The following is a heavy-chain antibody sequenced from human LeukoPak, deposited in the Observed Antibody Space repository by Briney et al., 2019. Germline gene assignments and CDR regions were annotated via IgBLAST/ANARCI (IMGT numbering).Heavy chain of an antibody. CDR3: ARDDYGGNSPPPYYYYGMDV. D-gene: IGHD4-23*01. V-gene: IGHV4-61*02. Sequence: SETLSLTCTVSGGSISSGSYYWSWIRQPAGKGLEWIGRIYTSGSTNYNPSLESRVTISVDTSKNQFSLKLSSVTAADTAVYYCARDDYGGNSPPPYYYYGMDVWGQGTTVTVSS. J-gene: IGHJ6*02. CDR2: IYTSGST. CDR1: GGSISSGSYY.